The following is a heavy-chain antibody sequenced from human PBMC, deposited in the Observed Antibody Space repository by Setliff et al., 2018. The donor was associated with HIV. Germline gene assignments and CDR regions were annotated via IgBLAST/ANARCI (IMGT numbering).Heavy chain of an antibody. CDR3: ARGRYRTTMVVMVAGGAFDI. D-gene: IGHD3-22*01. J-gene: IGHJ3*02. CDR1: GGSFSNYF. CDR2: INHSGST. Sequence: KTSETLSLTCAVYGGSFSNYFWSWIRQPPGKGLEWIGDINHSGSTNYNPSLKSRVTMSVETSKNQFSLKLSSVTAADTAVYYCARGRYRTTMVVMVAGGAFDIWGQGTVVTVSS. V-gene: IGHV4-34*01.